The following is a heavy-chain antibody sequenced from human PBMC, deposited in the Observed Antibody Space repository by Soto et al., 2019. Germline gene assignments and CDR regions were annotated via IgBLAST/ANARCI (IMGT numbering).Heavy chain of an antibody. Sequence: HPGGSLRLSCAASGFTFSSYAMSWVRQAPGKGLEWVSAISGGGGSTYYADSVKGRFTISRDNSKNTLYLEMNSLRAEDTAVYYCEKDFRSYCGGDCSDQHWGQG. CDR2: ISGGGGST. CDR3: EKDFRSYCGGDCSDQH. V-gene: IGHV3-23*01. J-gene: IGHJ1*01. CDR1: GFTFSSYA. D-gene: IGHD2-21*02.